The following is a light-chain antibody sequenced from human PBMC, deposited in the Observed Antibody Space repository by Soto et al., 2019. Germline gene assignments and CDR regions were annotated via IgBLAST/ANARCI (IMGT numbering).Light chain of an antibody. CDR3: QQLKSYPLS. V-gene: IGKV1-9*01. J-gene: IGKJ4*01. CDR2: AAS. CDR1: QDISSY. Sequence: DIKLTQSPSFLSASVGDRVTITCRTSQDISSYLSWYQQKPGKAPQLLLSAASTLRSGAPSRFSGSGSGTEVSLTISSLQPEDFATYYCQQLKSYPLSFGGGTKVEI.